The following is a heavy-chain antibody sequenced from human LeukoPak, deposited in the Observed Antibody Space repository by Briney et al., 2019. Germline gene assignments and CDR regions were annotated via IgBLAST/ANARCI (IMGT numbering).Heavy chain of an antibody. V-gene: IGHV3-66*01. J-gene: IGHJ4*02. Sequence: VSVIYSGGSTYYADSVKGRFTISRDNSKNTLYLQMNSLRAEDTAVYYCASLTYYYGSGRPDYWGQGTLVTVSS. CDR2: IYSGGST. D-gene: IGHD3-10*01. CDR3: ASLTYYYGSGRPDY.